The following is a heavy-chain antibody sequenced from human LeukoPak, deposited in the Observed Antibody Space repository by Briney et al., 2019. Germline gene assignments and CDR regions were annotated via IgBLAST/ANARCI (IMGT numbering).Heavy chain of an antibody. CDR2: IYYSGST. CDR1: GGSISSSSYY. CDR3: ARADFPNWFDP. Sequence: TSETLSLTCTVSGGSISSSSYYWGWIRQPPGRGLEWIGSIYYSGSTNYNPSLKSRVTISVDTSKNQFSLKLSSVTAADTAVYYCARADFPNWFDPWGQGTLVTVSS. D-gene: IGHD3-3*01. J-gene: IGHJ5*02. V-gene: IGHV4-39*07.